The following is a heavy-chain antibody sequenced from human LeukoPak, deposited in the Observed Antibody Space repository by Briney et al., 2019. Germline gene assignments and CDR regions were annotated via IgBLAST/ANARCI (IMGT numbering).Heavy chain of an antibody. V-gene: IGHV1-46*01. J-gene: IGHJ3*02. CDR3: ARDGLYCTNGVCSSDI. CDR1: GYTFTRHY. D-gene: IGHD2-8*01. CDR2: INPGGGGT. Sequence: ASVKVSCKASGYTFTRHYMNWVRQAPGQGLEWMGKINPGGGGTGYAQKFQGRVTMTRDTSTRTVYMELTSLRSEDTAVYYCARDGLYCTNGVCSSDIWGQGTLVTVSS.